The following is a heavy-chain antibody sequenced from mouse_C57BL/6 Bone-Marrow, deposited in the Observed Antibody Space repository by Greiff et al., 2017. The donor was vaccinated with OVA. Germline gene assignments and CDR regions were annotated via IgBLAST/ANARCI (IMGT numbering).Heavy chain of an antibody. CDR2: IYPGNGDT. CDR1: GYTFTSYW. CDR3: TRRDTTVVEGFAY. V-gene: IGHV1-5*01. J-gene: IGHJ3*01. D-gene: IGHD1-1*01. Sequence: SGTVLARPGASVKMSCKTSGYTFTSYWMHWVKQRPGQGLEWIGAIYPGNGDTSYNQKFKGKAKLTAVTSASTAYMELSSLTNEDSAVYYCTRRDTTVVEGFAYWGQGTLVTVSA.